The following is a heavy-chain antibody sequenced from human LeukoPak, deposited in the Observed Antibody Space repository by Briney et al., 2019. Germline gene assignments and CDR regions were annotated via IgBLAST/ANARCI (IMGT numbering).Heavy chain of an antibody. CDR3: AELGITMIGGV. CDR2: ISSSGSTI. J-gene: IGHJ6*04. D-gene: IGHD3-10*02. Sequence: GGSLRLSCAASGFHFTTYWMGWVRQAPGKGLEWVSYISSSGSTIYYADSVKGRFTISRDNAKNSLYLQMNSLRAEDTAVYYCAELGITMIGGVWGKGTTVTISS. CDR1: GFHFTTYW. V-gene: IGHV3-48*04.